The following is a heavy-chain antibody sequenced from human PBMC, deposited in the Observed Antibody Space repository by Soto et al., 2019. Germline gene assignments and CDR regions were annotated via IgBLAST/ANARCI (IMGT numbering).Heavy chain of an antibody. CDR3: ASSSGWLPHYFDY. CDR2: IYYSGST. D-gene: IGHD6-19*01. CDR1: GYSISSSNW. Sequence: TSETLSLTCAVSGYSISSSNWWGWIRQPPGKGLEWIGYIYYSGSTYYNPSLKSRVTMSVDTSKNQFSLKLSSVTAVDTAVYYCASSSGWLPHYFDYWGRGTLVTVSS. V-gene: IGHV4-28*01. J-gene: IGHJ4*02.